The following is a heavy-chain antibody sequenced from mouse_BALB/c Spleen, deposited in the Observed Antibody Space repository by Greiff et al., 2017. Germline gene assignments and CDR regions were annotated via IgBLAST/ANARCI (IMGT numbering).Heavy chain of an antibody. J-gene: IGHJ1*01. Sequence: EVKLVESGPGLVKPSQSLSLTCTVTGYSITSDYAWNWIRQFPGNKLEWMGYISYSGSTSYNPSLKSRISITRDTSKNQFFLQLNSVTTEDTATYYCAKYGYDGAYWYFDVWGAGTTVTVSS. CDR2: ISYSGST. CDR3: AKYGYDGAYWYFDV. V-gene: IGHV3-2*02. D-gene: IGHD2-2*01. CDR1: GYSITSDYA.